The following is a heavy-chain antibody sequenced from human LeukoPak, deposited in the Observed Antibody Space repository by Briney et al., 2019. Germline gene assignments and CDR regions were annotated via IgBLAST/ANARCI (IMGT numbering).Heavy chain of an antibody. J-gene: IGHJ3*02. V-gene: IGHV1-69*13. Sequence: SVKVSCKASGGTFSSYAISWVRQAPGQGLEWMGGIIPIFATANYAQKFQGRVTITADESTSTAYMELSSLRSEDTAVYYCARGVGTARWLQLRVAFDIWGQGTMVTVSS. CDR1: GGTFSSYA. CDR2: IIPIFATA. D-gene: IGHD5-24*01. CDR3: ARGVGTARWLQLRVAFDI.